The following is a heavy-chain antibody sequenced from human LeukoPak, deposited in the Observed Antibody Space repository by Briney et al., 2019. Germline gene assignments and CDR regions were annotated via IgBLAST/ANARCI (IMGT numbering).Heavy chain of an antibody. Sequence: GASVKVSCKASGYTFTSYGISWVRQAPGQGLEWMGWISTYNGNTNYAQKLQGRVTMTTDTSTSTAYMELRSLRSDDTAVYYCARSGSGTHYYYMDVWGKGTTVTVSS. J-gene: IGHJ6*03. V-gene: IGHV1-18*01. CDR1: GYTFTSYG. CDR3: ARSGSGTHYYYMDV. D-gene: IGHD1-26*01. CDR2: ISTYNGNT.